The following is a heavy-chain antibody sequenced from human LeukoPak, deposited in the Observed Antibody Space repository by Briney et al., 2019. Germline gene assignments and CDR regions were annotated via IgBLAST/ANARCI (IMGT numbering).Heavy chain of an antibody. CDR2: IYYSGST. CDR1: GGSISSSSYY. D-gene: IGHD5-18*01. J-gene: IGHJ6*03. CDR3: ARPRGGHSYGYGYYYYMDV. V-gene: IGHV4-39*07. Sequence: SETLSLTCTASGGSISSSSYYWGWIRQPPGKVLEWIGSIYYSGSTYYNPSLKSRVTISVDTSKNQFSLKLSSVTAADTAVYYCARPRGGHSYGYGYYYYMDVWGKGTTVTVSS.